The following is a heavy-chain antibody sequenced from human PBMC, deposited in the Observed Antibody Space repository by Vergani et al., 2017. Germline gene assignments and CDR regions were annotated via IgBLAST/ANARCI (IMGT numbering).Heavy chain of an antibody. CDR3: ADLYCEGGFSPF. V-gene: IGHV3-23*01. J-gene: IGHJ4*02. CDR2: ISGQNFRT. Sequence: EVQLLESGGGLAQPGGSLRLSCVASGFTFTAHGLNWVRQAPGKGLEWVSGISGQNFRTHYADSVKGRFTISRDDSKNTVYLQINSLRAEDTAFYYCADLYCEGGFSPFWGQGTLVTVSS. CDR1: GFTFTAHG. D-gene: IGHD2-21*01.